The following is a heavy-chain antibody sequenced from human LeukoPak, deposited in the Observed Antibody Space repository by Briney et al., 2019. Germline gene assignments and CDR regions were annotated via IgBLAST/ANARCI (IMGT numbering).Heavy chain of an antibody. J-gene: IGHJ4*02. V-gene: IGHV4-4*07. CDR1: GGSISSYY. CDR3: ARSYYSVWGSYRLFDY. Sequence: PSETLSLTCTVSGGSISSYYWSWIRQPAGKGLEWIGRIYTSGSTNYNPSLKSRVTMSVDTSKNQFSLKLSSVTAADTAVYYCARSYYSVWGSYRLFDYWGQGTLVTVSS. CDR2: IYTSGST. D-gene: IGHD3-16*02.